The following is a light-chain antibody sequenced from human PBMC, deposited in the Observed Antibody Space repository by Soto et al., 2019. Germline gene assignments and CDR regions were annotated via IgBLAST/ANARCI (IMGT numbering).Light chain of an antibody. CDR1: QGISNF. CDR3: QHTYNTPPYT. J-gene: IGKJ2*01. V-gene: IGKV1-39*01. CDR2: AAS. Sequence: DIQMTQSPSSLSASVGDRVTITCRASQGISNFLNWYQQKPGKAPKLLIYAASNLQSGVPSRFSGSGSGTDFTLTISSLQPEDFATYYCQHTYNTPPYTFGQGTNLEI.